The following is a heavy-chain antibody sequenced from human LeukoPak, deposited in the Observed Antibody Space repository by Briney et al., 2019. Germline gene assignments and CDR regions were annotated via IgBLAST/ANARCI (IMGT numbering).Heavy chain of an antibody. J-gene: IGHJ4*02. Sequence: SQTLSLTCAISGDSVSSNSAAWNWIRQSPSRGLEWLGRTYYRSKWYNDYAVSVKSRITINPDTSQNQFSLQLNSVTAADTAIYYCARHVLTTGISRFYYNIGYFDYWGQGTLVTVSS. D-gene: IGHD4-17*01. V-gene: IGHV6-1*01. CDR3: ARHVLTTGISRFYYNIGYFDY. CDR2: TYYRSKWYN. CDR1: GDSVSSNSAA.